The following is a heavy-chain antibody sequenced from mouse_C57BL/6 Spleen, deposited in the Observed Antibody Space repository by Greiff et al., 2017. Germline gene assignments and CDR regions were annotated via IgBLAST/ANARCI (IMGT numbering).Heavy chain of an antibody. CDR3: ARARGNRFYYAMDY. J-gene: IGHJ4*01. V-gene: IGHV1-53*01. CDR2: INPSNGGT. Sequence: QVQLQQPGTELVKPGASVKLSCKASGYTFTSYWMHWVKQRPGQGLEWIGNINPSNGGTNYNEKFKSKATLTVDKSSSTAYMQLSSRTSEDSAVXDCARARGNRFYYAMDYWGQGTSVTVSS. CDR1: GYTFTSYW.